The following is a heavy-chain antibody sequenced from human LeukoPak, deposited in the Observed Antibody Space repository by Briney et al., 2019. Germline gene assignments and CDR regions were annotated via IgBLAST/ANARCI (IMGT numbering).Heavy chain of an antibody. J-gene: IGHJ4*02. CDR1: GFTFSSNW. D-gene: IGHD2-15*01. CDR2: IKQDGSEK. Sequence: GGSLRLSCAASGFTFSSNWMSWVRQAPGKGLEWVANIKQDGSEKYHVDSVKGRFTISRDNAKDSLYLQMNSLRAEDTAVYYCARDRTWYSNWGQGTLVTVSS. V-gene: IGHV3-7*01. CDR3: ARDRTWYSN.